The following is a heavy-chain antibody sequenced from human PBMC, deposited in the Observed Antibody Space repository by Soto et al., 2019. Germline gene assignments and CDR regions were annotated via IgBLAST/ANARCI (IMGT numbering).Heavy chain of an antibody. J-gene: IGHJ5*02. CDR2: MNPNSGNT. Sequence: ASVKVSCKASGYTFTSYDINWVRQATGQGLEWMGWMNPNSGNTGYAQKFQGRVTMTRNTSISTAYMELSSLRSEDTAVYYCASASYDFWSGYYAGWFDPWGQGTLVTVSS. CDR3: ASASYDFWSGYYAGWFDP. CDR1: GYTFTSYD. D-gene: IGHD3-3*01. V-gene: IGHV1-8*01.